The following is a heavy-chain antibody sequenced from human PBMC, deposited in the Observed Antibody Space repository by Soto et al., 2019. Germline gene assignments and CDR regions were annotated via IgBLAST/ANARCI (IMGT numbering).Heavy chain of an antibody. CDR3: ARGGAIEAAGLYYYYYYGMDV. CDR2: IWYDGSNK. CDR1: GFTFSSYG. D-gene: IGHD6-13*01. V-gene: IGHV3-33*01. Sequence: QVQLVESGGGVVQPGRSLRLSCAASGFTFSSYGMHWVRQAPGKGLEWVAVIWYDGSNKYYADSVKGRFTISRDNSKNTLYLQMNRLRDGDTAVYYCARGGAIEAAGLYYYYYYGMDVWGQGTTVTVSS. J-gene: IGHJ6*02.